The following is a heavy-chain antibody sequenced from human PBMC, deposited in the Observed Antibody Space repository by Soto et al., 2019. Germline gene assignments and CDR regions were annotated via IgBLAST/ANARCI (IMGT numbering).Heavy chain of an antibody. V-gene: IGHV3-11*06. J-gene: IGHJ6*02. CDR2: ISSSSTYT. CDR1: GFTFSDHY. CDR3: ARVEGEEGYGMDV. D-gene: IGHD3-10*01. Sequence: QVQLVESGGGLVKPGGSLRLSCAASGFTFSDHYMTWIRQAPGKGLECVSYISSSSTYTNYADSVKGRFAISRDNAKNSLYLQMNSLRSEDTAVYYCARVEGEEGYGMDVWGQGTTVTVSS.